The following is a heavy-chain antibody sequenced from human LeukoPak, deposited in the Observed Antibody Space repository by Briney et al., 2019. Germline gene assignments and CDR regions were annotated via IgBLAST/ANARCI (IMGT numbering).Heavy chain of an antibody. CDR3: ARQASSSWASWFDP. J-gene: IGHJ5*02. CDR1: GYTFTGYY. D-gene: IGHD6-13*01. V-gene: IGHV1-2*02. Sequence: ASVKVSCKASGYTFTGYYMHWVRRAPGQGLEWMGWINPNSGGTNYAQKFQGRVTMTRDTSISTAYMELSRLRSDDTAVYYCARQASSSWASWFDPWGQGTLVTVSS. CDR2: INPNSGGT.